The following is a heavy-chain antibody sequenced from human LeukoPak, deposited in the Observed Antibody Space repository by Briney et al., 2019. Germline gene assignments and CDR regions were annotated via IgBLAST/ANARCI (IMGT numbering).Heavy chain of an antibody. V-gene: IGHV3-30-3*01. J-gene: IGHJ4*02. CDR3: ARDPIQLWLMGFDY. D-gene: IGHD5-18*01. CDR1: GFTFSSYA. Sequence: QPGGSLRLSRAASGFTFSSYAMHWVRQAPGKGLEWVAVISYDGSNKYYADSVKGRFTISRDNSKNTLYLQMNSLRAEDTAVYYCARDPIQLWLMGFDYWGQGTLVTVSS. CDR2: ISYDGSNK.